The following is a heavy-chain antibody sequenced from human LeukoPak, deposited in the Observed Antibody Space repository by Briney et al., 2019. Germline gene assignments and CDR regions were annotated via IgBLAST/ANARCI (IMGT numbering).Heavy chain of an antibody. Sequence: ASVKVSCKASGYTFTSYAMNWVRQAPGQGLEWMGWINPNSGGTNYARKFQGRVTMTRDTSISTAYMELSRLRSDDTAVYYCARTYTRIVVVPAAMGYWGQGTLVTVSS. CDR1: GYTFTSYA. D-gene: IGHD2-2*01. CDR3: ARTYTRIVVVPAAMGY. CDR2: INPNSGGT. V-gene: IGHV1-2*02. J-gene: IGHJ4*02.